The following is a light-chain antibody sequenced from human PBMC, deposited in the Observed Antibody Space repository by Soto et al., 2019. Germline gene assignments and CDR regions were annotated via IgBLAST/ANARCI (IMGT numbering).Light chain of an antibody. CDR2: EAS. CDR3: QQYDKPALT. J-gene: IGKJ4*01. V-gene: IGKV1-33*01. CDR1: QDISNY. Sequence: DIQMTQSPSSLSASVGDRVTIXXQASQDISNYVNWYQQEPGKAPKXLIYEASNLETGVPSRFSGSGSGTYFSLTISSPQPEDIATYYCQQYDKPALTFGGGTKVEIK.